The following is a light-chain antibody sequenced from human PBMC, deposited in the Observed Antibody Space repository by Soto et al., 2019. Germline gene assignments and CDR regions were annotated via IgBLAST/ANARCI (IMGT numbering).Light chain of an antibody. CDR2: GES. V-gene: IGKV3-11*01. Sequence: EVVLPQAPATLSLSPGERATLSCRASENVRTFVDWYQQKPGQAPRLLIYGESNRATGIPARFSGSGSGTDFTLTISNLEPEDFAVYYCQQHSHWPPWTFGQGTRVEIK. J-gene: IGKJ1*01. CDR1: ENVRTF. CDR3: QQHSHWPPWT.